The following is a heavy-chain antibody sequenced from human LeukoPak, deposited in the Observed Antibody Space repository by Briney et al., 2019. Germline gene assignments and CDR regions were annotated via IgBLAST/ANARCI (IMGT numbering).Heavy chain of an antibody. CDR3: ARGVTYYYTRVRFDP. D-gene: IGHD3-3*01. V-gene: IGHV4-4*07. J-gene: IGHJ5*02. CDR1: GGSISIYY. Sequence: PSETPSLTCTVSGGSISIYYWSWIRQPAGKGLEWIGRIYTSGSTNYNPSLKSRVTMSVDTSKNQFSLKLSSVTAADTAVYYCARGVTYYYTRVRFDPWGQGTLVTVSS. CDR2: IYTSGST.